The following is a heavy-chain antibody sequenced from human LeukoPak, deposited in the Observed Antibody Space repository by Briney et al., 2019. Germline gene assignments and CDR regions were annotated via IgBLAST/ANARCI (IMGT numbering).Heavy chain of an antibody. CDR3: AGGRWTHAFDI. Sequence: SETLSLTCTVSGGSISSGVYYWSWIRQHPGKGLEWIGYIYYSGSTYYNPSLKSRVTISVDTSKNQFSLKLSSVTAADTAVYYCAGGRWTHAFDIWGQGTMVTVSS. V-gene: IGHV4-31*03. CDR1: GGSISSGVYY. CDR2: IYYSGST. D-gene: IGHD4-23*01. J-gene: IGHJ3*02.